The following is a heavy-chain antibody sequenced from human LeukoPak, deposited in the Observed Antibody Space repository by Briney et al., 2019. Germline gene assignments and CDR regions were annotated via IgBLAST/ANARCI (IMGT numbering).Heavy chain of an antibody. CDR3: ARRPYYYDSSGYYYYYYYYMDV. V-gene: IGHV4-34*01. CDR1: GGSFSGYY. D-gene: IGHD3-22*01. Sequence: SETLSLTCAVYGGSFSGYYWSWIPQPPGKGLEWIGEINHSGSTNYNPSLKSRVTISVDTSKNQFSLKLSSVTAADTAVYYCARRPYYYDSSGYYYYYYYYMDVWGKGTTVTVSS. J-gene: IGHJ6*03. CDR2: INHSGST.